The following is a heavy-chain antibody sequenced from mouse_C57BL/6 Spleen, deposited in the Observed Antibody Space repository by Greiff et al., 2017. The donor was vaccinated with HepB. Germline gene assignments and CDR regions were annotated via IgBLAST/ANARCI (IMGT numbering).Heavy chain of an antibody. D-gene: IGHD1-1*01. CDR2: IDPSDSYT. V-gene: IGHV1-69*01. Sequence: QVQLQQPGAELVMPGASVKLSCKASGYTFTSYWMHWVKQRPGQGLEWIGEIDPSDSYTNYNQKFKGKSTLTVDKSSSTAYMQRSSLTSEDSAVYYCARSYYYGSSGYFDYWGQGTTLTVSS. J-gene: IGHJ2*01. CDR1: GYTFTSYW. CDR3: ARSYYYGSSGYFDY.